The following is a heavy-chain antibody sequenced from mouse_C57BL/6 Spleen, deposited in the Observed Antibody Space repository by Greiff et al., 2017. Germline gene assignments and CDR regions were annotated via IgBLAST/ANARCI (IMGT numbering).Heavy chain of an antibody. Sequence: EVQLQQSGPELVKPGASVKISCKASGYSFTGYYMHWVKQSHGNILDWIGYIYPYNGFASYNQKFKGKATLTVDKSSSTAYMELRSLTSEYSAVYYCAKGRSSGYGAMDYWGQGTSVTVSS. CDR3: AKGRSSGYGAMDY. J-gene: IGHJ4*01. V-gene: IGHV1-31*01. CDR2: IYPYNGFA. CDR1: GYSFTGYY. D-gene: IGHD3-2*02.